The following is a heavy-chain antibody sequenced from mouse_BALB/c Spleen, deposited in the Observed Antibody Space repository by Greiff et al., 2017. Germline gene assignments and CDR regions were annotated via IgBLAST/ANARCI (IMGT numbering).Heavy chain of an antibody. Sequence: EVKLMESGGGLVKPGGSLKLSCAASGFTFSSYAMSWVRQSPEKRLEWVAEISSGGSYTYYPDTVTGRFTISRDNAKNTLYLEMSSLRSEDTAMYYCARSPPKAWFAYWGQGTLVTVSA. V-gene: IGHV5-9-4*01. CDR3: ARSPPKAWFAY. J-gene: IGHJ3*01. CDR2: ISSGGSYT. CDR1: GFTFSSYA.